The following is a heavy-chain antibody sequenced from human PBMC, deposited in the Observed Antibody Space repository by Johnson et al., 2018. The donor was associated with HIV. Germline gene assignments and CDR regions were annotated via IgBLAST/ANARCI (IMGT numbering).Heavy chain of an antibody. V-gene: IGHV3-30*04. CDR1: GFTFSSYA. D-gene: IGHD3-16*01. Sequence: VQLVESGGGVVQPGRSLRLSCAASGFTFSSYAMHWVRQAPGRGLEWVAVISYDGSLEYYADSVKGRFTISRDNSRNTLYIQLSSLRAEDTAVFYCARDLRGAYSYDYGSDGFDLWGQGTMVTVSS. CDR2: ISYDGSLE. CDR3: ARDLRGAYSYDYGSDGFDL. J-gene: IGHJ3*01.